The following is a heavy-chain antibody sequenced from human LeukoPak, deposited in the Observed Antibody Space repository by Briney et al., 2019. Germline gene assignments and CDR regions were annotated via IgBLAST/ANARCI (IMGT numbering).Heavy chain of an antibody. J-gene: IGHJ3*02. CDR3: ARGDGDGPARRAFDI. Sequence: ASVKVSCKASGYTFTGYYMHWVRQAPGQGLGWMGWINPTSGDTNYVQKFQGRVIMTRDTSISTAYMELSRVTSDDTAVYYCARGDGDGPARRAFDIWGQGTMVTVSS. V-gene: IGHV1-2*02. D-gene: IGHD7-27*01. CDR2: INPTSGDT. CDR1: GYTFTGYY.